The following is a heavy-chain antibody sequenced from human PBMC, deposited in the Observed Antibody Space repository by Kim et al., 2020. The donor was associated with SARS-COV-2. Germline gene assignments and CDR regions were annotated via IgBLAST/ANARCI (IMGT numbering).Heavy chain of an antibody. D-gene: IGHD2-21*01. V-gene: IGHV3-23*01. J-gene: IGHJ1*01. Sequence: GGSLRLSCVASGFTFNSYAMVWVRQVPGKGLEWVSGITGSGGITYYADSVKGRFTISRDNSKYTLYLQMNSLRSEDTALYYCAKDPGNSAEYFHHWGQGTLVAVSS. CDR2: ITGSGGIT. CDR1: GFTFNSYA. CDR3: AKDPGNSAEYFHH.